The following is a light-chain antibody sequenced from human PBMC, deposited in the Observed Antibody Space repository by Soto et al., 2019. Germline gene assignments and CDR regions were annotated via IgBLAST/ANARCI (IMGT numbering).Light chain of an antibody. V-gene: IGKV1-39*01. CDR2: TAS. CDR1: QSISNY. J-gene: IGKJ1*01. CDR3: QQNYSTPLT. Sequence: DIQMTQSPSSLSASVGDRVTITCRARQSISNYLNWYQQKPGKAPKLLIYTASSLQSGVPSRFSGTGSGTDFTLTISLLQPEDFATYDCQQNYSTPLTFGQGPKVEIK.